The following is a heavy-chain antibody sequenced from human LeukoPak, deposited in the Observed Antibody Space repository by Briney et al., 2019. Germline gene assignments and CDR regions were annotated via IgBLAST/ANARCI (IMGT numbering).Heavy chain of an antibody. J-gene: IGHJ4*02. CDR3: ARDLAGKGSGWYMVLDY. CDR2: ISYDGSNK. V-gene: IGHV3-30*03. CDR1: GFTFRTYG. Sequence: QPGGSLRLSCTASGFTFRTYGMHWVRQAPGKGLEWVAVISYDGSNKYYADSVKGRFTISRDNSKNTLYLQMNSLRAEDTAVYYCARDLAGKGSGWYMVLDYWGQGTLVTVSS. D-gene: IGHD6-19*01.